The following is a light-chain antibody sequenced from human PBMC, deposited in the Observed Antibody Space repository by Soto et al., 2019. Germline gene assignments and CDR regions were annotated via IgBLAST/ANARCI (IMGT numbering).Light chain of an antibody. J-gene: IGKJ1*01. CDR3: QQYGSSRWT. CDR1: QSVSSSY. CDR2: AAS. Sequence: EVVLTQSPGTLSLSPGERTTLSCRASQSVSSSYLAWYQQKPGQAPRLLIYAASSRATGIPDRFSGSGSGTDFTLSSSRLDPEPFAVYYCQQYGSSRWTFGQGTKVEIK. V-gene: IGKV3-20*01.